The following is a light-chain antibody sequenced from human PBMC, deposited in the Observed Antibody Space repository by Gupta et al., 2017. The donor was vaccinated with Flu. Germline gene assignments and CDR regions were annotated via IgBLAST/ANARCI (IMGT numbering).Light chain of an antibody. CDR2: NDS. V-gene: IGLV3-27*01. J-gene: IGLJ1*01. CDR3: YSAADDNGF. Sequence: SYELTQPSSVSVSPGQTARITCSGNLLAKKYARWFQEKPGQAPVLVIYNDSERPSGIPERFSGSSSRTTVTLTISGAQVEDEADYYCYSAADDNGFFGTGTKVTVL. CDR1: LLAKKY.